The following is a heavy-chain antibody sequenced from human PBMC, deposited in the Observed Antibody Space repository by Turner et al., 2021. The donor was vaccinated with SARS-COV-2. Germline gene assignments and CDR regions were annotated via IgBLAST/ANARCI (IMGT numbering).Heavy chain of an antibody. Sequence: EVQLVESGGGLVQPGGSLGLSCAASGFTFSSYWMSWVRQAPGKGLEWVANIKQDGSEKYVDSVKGRFTISRDNAKNSLYLQMNSLRAEDTAVYYCARLHTSSWYFDYWGQGTLVTVSS. CDR3: ARLHTSSWYFDY. CDR2: IKQDGSEK. CDR1: GFTFSSYW. D-gene: IGHD6-13*01. J-gene: IGHJ4*02. V-gene: IGHV3-7*03.